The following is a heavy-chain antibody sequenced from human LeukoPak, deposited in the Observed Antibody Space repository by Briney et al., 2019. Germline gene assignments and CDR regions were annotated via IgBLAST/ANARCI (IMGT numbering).Heavy chain of an antibody. J-gene: IGHJ4*02. V-gene: IGHV4-39*07. CDR2: INHSGST. Sequence: PSETLSLTCTVSGGSISSSSYYWGWIRQPPGKGLEWIGEINHSGSTNYNPSLKSRVTISVDTSKNQFSLKLSSVTAADTAVYYCARGGIQLWYPDYWGQGTLVTVSS. CDR1: GGSISSSSYY. CDR3: ARGGIQLWYPDY. D-gene: IGHD5-18*01.